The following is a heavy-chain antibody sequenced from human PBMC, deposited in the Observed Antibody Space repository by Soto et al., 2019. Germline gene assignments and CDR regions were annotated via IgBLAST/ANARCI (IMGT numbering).Heavy chain of an antibody. Sequence: ETPFPPPPVSGWSPRWYYWRWVPPPPGKGLEWIGYIYYSGSTNYNPSLKSRVTISVDTSKNQFSLKLSSVTAADTAVYYCARVIGFYYYYYMDVWGKGTTVTVSS. CDR1: GWSPRWYY. D-gene: IGHD2-15*01. CDR3: ARVIGFYYYYYMDV. V-gene: IGHV4-59*01. CDR2: IYYSGST. J-gene: IGHJ6*03.